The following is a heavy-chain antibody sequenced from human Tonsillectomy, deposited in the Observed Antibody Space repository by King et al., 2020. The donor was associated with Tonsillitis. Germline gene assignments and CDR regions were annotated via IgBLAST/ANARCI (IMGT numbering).Heavy chain of an antibody. CDR3: ARDRGYVPKYSFDY. D-gene: IGHD5-12*01. CDR1: GYTFTGHF. V-gene: IGHV1-2*02. Sequence: VQLVESGAEVKKPGASVKVSCKASGYTFTGHFMHWVRQAPGQGLEWMGWINPNSGGTNYAQKFQGRVTMTRDTSISTAYMELSRLRSDDTAVYYCARDRGYVPKYSFDYWGQGTLVTVSS. CDR2: INPNSGGT. J-gene: IGHJ4*02.